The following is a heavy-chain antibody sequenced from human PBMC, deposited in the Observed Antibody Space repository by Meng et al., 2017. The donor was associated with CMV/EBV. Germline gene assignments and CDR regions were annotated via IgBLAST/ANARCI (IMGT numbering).Heavy chain of an antibody. V-gene: IGHV3-73*01. CDR1: GFTFSTSA. CDR3: TRHGGNWYGVDY. D-gene: IGHD1-1*01. J-gene: IGHJ4*02. Sequence: GGSLRPSCAASGFTFSTSAIHWVRQASGKGLEWVGRIRSKAKSYATTYAASVTGRFTISRDDSKNTAYLQMNSLRTEDTAIYYCTRHGGNWYGVDYWGLGTLVTVSS. CDR2: IRSKAKSYAT.